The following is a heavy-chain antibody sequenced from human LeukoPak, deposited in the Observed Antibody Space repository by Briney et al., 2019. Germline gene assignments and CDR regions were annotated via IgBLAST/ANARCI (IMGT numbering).Heavy chain of an antibody. V-gene: IGHV4-4*09. Sequence: TASETLSLTCTVSGGSIGTYYWSWVRQSPGTGLEWIGYIYVTGTRYNPYLQSRVTISVDRSRNQFFLKMTSVTAADTAVYYCARNLGGGIEDMDVWGRGTKVTVSS. J-gene: IGHJ6*03. CDR1: GGSIGTYY. CDR3: ARNLGGGIEDMDV. CDR2: IYVTGT. D-gene: IGHD3-16*01.